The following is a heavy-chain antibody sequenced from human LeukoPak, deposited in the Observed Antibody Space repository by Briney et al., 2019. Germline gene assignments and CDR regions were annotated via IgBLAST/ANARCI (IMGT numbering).Heavy chain of an antibody. J-gene: IGHJ4*02. CDR2: IYYSGST. Sequence: SETLSLTCTVSGGSISSSSYYWGWIRQPPGKGLEWIGSIYYSGSTYYNPSLKSRVTISVDTSKNQFSLKLSSVTAADTAVYYCARGFRIAAARYYFDYWGQGTLVTVSS. CDR3: ARGFRIAAARYYFDY. CDR1: GGSISSSSYY. D-gene: IGHD6-13*01. V-gene: IGHV4-39*07.